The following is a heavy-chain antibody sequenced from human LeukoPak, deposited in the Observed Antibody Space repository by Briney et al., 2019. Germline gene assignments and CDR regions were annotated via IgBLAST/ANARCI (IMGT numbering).Heavy chain of an antibody. D-gene: IGHD3-3*01. CDR2: INHSGST. Sequence: SETLSLTCAVYGGSFSGYYWSWIRQPPGKGLEWIGEINHSGSTNYNPSLKSRVTISVDTSKNQFSLKLSSVTAADTAVYYCAREAPVGPVLRFLEWLPAYWGQGTLVTVSS. J-gene: IGHJ4*02. CDR1: GGSFSGYY. V-gene: IGHV4-34*01. CDR3: AREAPVGPVLRFLEWLPAY.